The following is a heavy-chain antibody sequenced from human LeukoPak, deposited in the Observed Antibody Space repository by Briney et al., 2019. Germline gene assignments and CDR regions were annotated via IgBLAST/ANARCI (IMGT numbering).Heavy chain of an antibody. V-gene: IGHV4-34*01. CDR2: INHSGST. CDR1: GVAFSGYY. J-gene: IGHJ2*01. CDR3: TSNCYFDL. Sequence: SETLSLTRAVYGVAFSGYYWSWIRQPPGRGLEWIGEINHSGSTNYNPSLKSRVTISVDTSKNQFSLKLSSLTAADTAVYYCTSNCYFDLWGRGTPVTVSS.